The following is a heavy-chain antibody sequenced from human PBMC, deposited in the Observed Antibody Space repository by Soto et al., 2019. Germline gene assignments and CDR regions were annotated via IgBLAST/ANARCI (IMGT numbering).Heavy chain of an antibody. CDR2: ISAYNGNT. CDR1: GYTFTSYG. D-gene: IGHD7-27*01. Sequence: ASVKVSCKASGYTFTSYGISWVRQAPGQGLEWMGWISAYNGNTNYAQKLQGRVTMTTDTSTSTAYMELRSLRSDDTAVYYCARVRLLGASNWFAPWGQGTLVTVSS. J-gene: IGHJ5*02. CDR3: ARVRLLGASNWFAP. V-gene: IGHV1-18*01.